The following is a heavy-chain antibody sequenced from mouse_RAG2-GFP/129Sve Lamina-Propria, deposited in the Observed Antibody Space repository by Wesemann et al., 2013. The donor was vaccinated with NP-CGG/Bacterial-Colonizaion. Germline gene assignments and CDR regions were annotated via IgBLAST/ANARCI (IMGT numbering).Heavy chain of an antibody. D-gene: IGHD2-4*01. CDR3: AREGLQSAMDY. Sequence: QVQLQQSGPELVKPGASVKISCKASGYAFSSSWMNWVKQRPGKGLEWIGRIYPGDGDTSYNGKFKGKATLTADKSSSTAYMQLSSLTSEDSAVYFCAREGLQSAMDYWGQGTSVTVSS. V-gene: IGHV1-82*01. CDR1: GYAFSSSW. CDR2: IYPGDGDT. J-gene: IGHJ4*01.